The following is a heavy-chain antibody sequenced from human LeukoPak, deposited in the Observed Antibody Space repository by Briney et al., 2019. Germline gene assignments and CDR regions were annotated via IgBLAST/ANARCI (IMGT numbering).Heavy chain of an antibody. V-gene: IGHV4-39*01. CDR1: GGSFSAYY. Sequence: SETLSLTCAVYGGSFSAYYWGWIRQPPGKGLEWIGSIYYSGSTYYNPSLKSRVTISVDTSKNQFSLKLSSVTAADTAVYYCASHFQGSSWYWGASFLGNYFDYWGQGTLVTVSS. D-gene: IGHD6-13*01. J-gene: IGHJ4*02. CDR3: ASHFQGSSWYWGASFLGNYFDY. CDR2: IYYSGST.